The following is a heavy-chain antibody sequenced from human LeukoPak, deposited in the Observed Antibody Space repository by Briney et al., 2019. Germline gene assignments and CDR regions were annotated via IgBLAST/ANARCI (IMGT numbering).Heavy chain of an antibody. D-gene: IGHD5-18*01. CDR1: GFTFNSYV. CDR3: ARERGWTHYFDY. CDR2: ISSRSSSI. J-gene: IGHJ4*02. V-gene: IGHV3-21*01. Sequence: GGSLRLSCAASGFTFNSYVMNLVRRAPGKGLEWVSSISSRSSSISYAGAVRGRFTISRGSANLYLHMSSLRVDDTGVYYCARERGWTHYFDYWGQGTLVTVSS.